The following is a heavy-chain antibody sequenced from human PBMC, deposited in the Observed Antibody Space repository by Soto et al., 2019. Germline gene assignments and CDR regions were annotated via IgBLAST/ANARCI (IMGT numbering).Heavy chain of an antibody. J-gene: IGHJ5*02. D-gene: IGHD3-16*01. CDR3: ARHVGWGWFDP. V-gene: IGHV4-59*08. CDR2: IFYSGST. Sequence: QVQLQESGPGLVKPSETLSLTCTVSGGSISSYYWSWIRQPPGKGLEWIGHIFYSGSTNYNPSLKSRVTIAVDTSKNQFSLKRSSVTAADTAVYYCARHVGWGWFDPWGQGTLVTVSS. CDR1: GGSISSYY.